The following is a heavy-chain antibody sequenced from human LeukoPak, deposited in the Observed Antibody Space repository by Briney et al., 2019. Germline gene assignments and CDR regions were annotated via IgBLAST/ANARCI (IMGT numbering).Heavy chain of an antibody. D-gene: IGHD3-9*01. Sequence: GGSLRLSCAASGFTFTNHAMQWVRQAPGKGLEYVSAIRGNGGSTYYANSVKGRFTISRDNSKNTVYLQMGSLRPEDMAVYYCARAGVVRYVAWLINYYMDVWGKGTTVTVSS. CDR3: ARAGVVRYVAWLINYYMDV. CDR2: IRGNGGST. CDR1: GFTFTNHA. V-gene: IGHV3-64*01. J-gene: IGHJ6*03.